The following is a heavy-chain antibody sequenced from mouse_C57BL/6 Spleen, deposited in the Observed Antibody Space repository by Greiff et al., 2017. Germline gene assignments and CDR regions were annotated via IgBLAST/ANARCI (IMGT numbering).Heavy chain of an antibody. CDR1: GYTFTSYW. J-gene: IGHJ2*01. Sequence: VQLQQPGAELVKPGASVTLSCKASGYTFTSYWMHWVKQRPGQGLEWIGMIHPNSGSTNYNEKFKSKATLTVDKSSSTAYMQLSSLTSEDSAVYYCARSGSDYFDYWGQGTTLTVSS. D-gene: IGHD1-1*01. CDR3: ARSGSDYFDY. V-gene: IGHV1-64*01. CDR2: IHPNSGST.